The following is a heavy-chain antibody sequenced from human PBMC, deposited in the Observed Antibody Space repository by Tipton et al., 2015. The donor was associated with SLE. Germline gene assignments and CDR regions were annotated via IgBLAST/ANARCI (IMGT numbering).Heavy chain of an antibody. CDR1: DGSISNPNYY. CDR3: AREINEGVPDAFDI. CDR2: MSYSGST. V-gene: IGHV4-39*07. J-gene: IGHJ3*02. Sequence: TLSLTCTVSDGSISNPNYYWGWIRQPPGTGLQWIATMSYSGSTFYSPSLKSRGTMSLDTSKRQFSLTLRSVTAADTAVYYCAREINEGVPDAFDIWGQGTMVTVSS. D-gene: IGHD1-1*01.